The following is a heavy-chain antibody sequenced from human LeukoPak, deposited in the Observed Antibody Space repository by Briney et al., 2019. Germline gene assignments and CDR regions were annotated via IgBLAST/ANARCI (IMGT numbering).Heavy chain of an antibody. Sequence: SETLSLTCAVYGGSFSSYYWSWIRQPPGKGLEWIGEINHSGSTNYNPSLKSRVTISVDTSKNQFSLKLSSVTAADTAVYYCARMTSGYHPFDYWGQGTLVTVSS. V-gene: IGHV4-34*01. CDR2: INHSGST. D-gene: IGHD3-22*01. CDR3: ARMTSGYHPFDY. CDR1: GGSFSSYY. J-gene: IGHJ4*02.